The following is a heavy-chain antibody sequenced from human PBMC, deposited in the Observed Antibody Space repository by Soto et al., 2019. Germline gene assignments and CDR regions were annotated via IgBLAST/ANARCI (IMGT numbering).Heavy chain of an antibody. CDR2: IIPIFGTA. Sequence: SVKVSCKASGYIFTSYNINWVRHAPGKGLEWMGGIIPIFGTANYAQKFQGRVTITADESASTAYMELSSLRSEDTAVYYCARPHLISSWYATSYYYYGMDVWGQGTTVTVSS. CDR3: ARPHLISSWYATSYYYYGMDV. CDR1: GYIFTSYN. D-gene: IGHD6-13*01. J-gene: IGHJ6*02. V-gene: IGHV1-69*13.